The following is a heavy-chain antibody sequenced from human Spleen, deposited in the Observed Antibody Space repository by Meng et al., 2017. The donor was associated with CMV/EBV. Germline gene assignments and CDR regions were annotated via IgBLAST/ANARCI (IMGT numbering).Heavy chain of an antibody. D-gene: IGHD1-26*01. CDR2: ISAGSGTA. J-gene: IGHJ3*02. V-gene: IGHV3-23*01. CDR1: GFNFGDYY. Sequence: GGSLRLSCAASGFNFGDYYMTWVRQAPGKGLEWVSSISAGSGTAFYADSVKGRFTISRDNSKNTMDLQMNSLRAEDTAVYYCAKGVGGTYHDDAFDIWGLGTMVTVSS. CDR3: AKGVGGTYHDDAFDI.